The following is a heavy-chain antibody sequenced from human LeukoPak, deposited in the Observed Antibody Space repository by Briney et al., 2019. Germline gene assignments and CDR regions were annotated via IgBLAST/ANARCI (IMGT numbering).Heavy chain of an antibody. CDR1: GFTFSSYE. J-gene: IGHJ4*02. D-gene: IGHD3-9*01. Sequence: GGSLRLSCAASGFTFSSYEMNWVSQAPGKGLEWVSYISSSGSTIYYADSVKGRFTISRDNAKNSLYLQMNSLRAEDTAVYYCARANILTGYHFDYWGQGTLVTVSS. V-gene: IGHV3-48*03. CDR3: ARANILTGYHFDY. CDR2: ISSSGSTI.